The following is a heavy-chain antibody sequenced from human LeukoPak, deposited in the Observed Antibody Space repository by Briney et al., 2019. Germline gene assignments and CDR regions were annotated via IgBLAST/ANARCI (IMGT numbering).Heavy chain of an antibody. V-gene: IGHV4-39*01. CDR3: VSPRGFSYGYFDY. CDR1: GGPISSSSAY. J-gene: IGHJ4*02. D-gene: IGHD5-18*01. CDR2: IYYSKNT. Sequence: SETLSLTCTVSGGPISSSSAYWGWIRQPPGKGLEWIGSIYYSKNTYYNPSLKSRVTISADTSKNQFSLTLGSVSATDTAVYYCVSPRGFSYGYFDYWGQGTLVTVSS.